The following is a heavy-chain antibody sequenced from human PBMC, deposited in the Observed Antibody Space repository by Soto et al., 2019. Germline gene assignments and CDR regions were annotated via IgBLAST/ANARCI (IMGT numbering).Heavy chain of an antibody. Sequence: GSLRLSCAASGFTFSTYGMHWVRQSPGKGLEWIGSVYYRGRSYSKSSVKSRVTISVDTSKNQFSLNLNSVTASDTAVYFCVSQRTSVLTQAYFDYWGPGALVTVSS. J-gene: IGHJ4*02. CDR2: VYYRGRS. V-gene: IGHV4-59*04. D-gene: IGHD2-8*01. CDR3: VSQRTSVLTQAYFDY. CDR1: GFTFSTYG.